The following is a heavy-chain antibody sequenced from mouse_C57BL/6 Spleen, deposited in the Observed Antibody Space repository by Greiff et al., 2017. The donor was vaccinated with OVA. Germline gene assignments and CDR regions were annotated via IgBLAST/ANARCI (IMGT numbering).Heavy chain of an antibody. D-gene: IGHD2-1*01. J-gene: IGHJ4*01. CDR2: ISSGSSTI. Sequence: EVQLVESGGGLVKPGGSLKLSCAASGFTFSDYGMHWVRQAPEKGLEWVAYISSGSSTIYYADTVKGRFPISRENAKNTLFLQMTSLRSEDTAMYYCARPCYGNYDAMDYWGQGTSVTVSS. V-gene: IGHV5-17*01. CDR3: ARPCYGNYDAMDY. CDR1: GFTFSDYG.